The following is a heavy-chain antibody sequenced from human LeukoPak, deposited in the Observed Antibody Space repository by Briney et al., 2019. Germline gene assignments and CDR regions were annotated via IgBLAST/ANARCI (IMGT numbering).Heavy chain of an antibody. J-gene: IGHJ4*02. V-gene: IGHV3-11*05. Sequence: GGSLRLSCAASGFTFSDYYMSWIRQAPGKGLEWLSYISSTSTYTNYADSVKGRFTISRDNAKNSLYLQMNSLRAEDTAVYYCAKDMSYSSSSGFDYWGQGTLVTVSS. D-gene: IGHD6-6*01. CDR1: GFTFSDYY. CDR3: AKDMSYSSSSGFDY. CDR2: ISSTSTYT.